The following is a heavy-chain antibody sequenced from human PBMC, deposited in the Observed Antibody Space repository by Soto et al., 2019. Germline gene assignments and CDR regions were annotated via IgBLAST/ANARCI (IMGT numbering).Heavy chain of an antibody. J-gene: IGHJ4*02. CDR1: GFTFSSYW. CDR3: ARERVGAARYYFDY. D-gene: IGHD1-26*01. Sequence: GGSLRLSCAASGFTFSSYWMHWVRQAPGKGLVWVSRMNEDGGTTDYADSVKGRFTISRDNAKNTLYLQMNSLRVEDTAVYYCARERVGAARYYFDYWGQGALVTVSS. CDR2: MNEDGGTT. V-gene: IGHV3-74*01.